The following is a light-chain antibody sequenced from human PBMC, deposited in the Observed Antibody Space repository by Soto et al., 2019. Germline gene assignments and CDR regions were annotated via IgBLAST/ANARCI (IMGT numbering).Light chain of an antibody. CDR2: DAS. CDR3: QQRSNRPPT. V-gene: IGKV3-11*01. Sequence: EIVLTQSPATLSLSPGDSATLSCRASQSIRNYLAWYQQKPGQAPKLLIYDASNRAAGTPTRFSGSGSGTDFTLTISSLEPEDFAVYFCQQRSNRPPTFGGGTKVEIK. CDR1: QSIRNY. J-gene: IGKJ4*01.